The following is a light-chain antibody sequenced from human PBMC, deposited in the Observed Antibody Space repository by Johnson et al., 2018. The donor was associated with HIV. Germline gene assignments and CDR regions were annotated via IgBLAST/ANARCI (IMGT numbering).Light chain of an antibody. J-gene: IGLJ1*01. Sequence: QSVLTQPPSVSAAPGQKVTISCSGSSSNIGNNYVSWYQQLPGTAPKLLIYDNTKLPSGIPDRLSGSKSGTSATLGITGLHTGDEADYYCATGDRSLTAGGVFVTGTKVTVL. V-gene: IGLV1-51*01. CDR1: SSNIGNNY. CDR2: DNT. CDR3: ATGDRSLTAGGV.